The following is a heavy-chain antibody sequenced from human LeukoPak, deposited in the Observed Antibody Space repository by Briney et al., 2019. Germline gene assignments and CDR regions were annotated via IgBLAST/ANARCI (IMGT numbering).Heavy chain of an antibody. Sequence: PGGSLRLSCAASGFSFINNAMGWVRQAPGKGLEWVSAISGSGGSTYYADSVKGRFTISRDNSKNTLYLQMNSLRAEDTAVYYCAKGPAPGGTFFQHWGQGTLVTVSS. D-gene: IGHD1-14*01. CDR1: GFSFINNA. J-gene: IGHJ1*01. CDR3: AKGPAPGGTFFQH. CDR2: ISGSGGST. V-gene: IGHV3-23*01.